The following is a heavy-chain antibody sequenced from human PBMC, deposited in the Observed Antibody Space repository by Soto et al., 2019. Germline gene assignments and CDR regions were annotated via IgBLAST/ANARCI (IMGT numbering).Heavy chain of an antibody. CDR1: GFTFSSYA. CDR2: ISGSGGST. Sequence: PGGSLRLSCAASGFTFSSYAMSWVRQAPGKGLEWVSAISGSGGSTYYADSAKGRFTISRDNSKNTLYLQMNSLRAEDTAVYYCAKDGVRHLDGKGFDYWGQGTLVTVSS. D-gene: IGHD2-8*01. V-gene: IGHV3-23*01. CDR3: AKDGVRHLDGKGFDY. J-gene: IGHJ4*02.